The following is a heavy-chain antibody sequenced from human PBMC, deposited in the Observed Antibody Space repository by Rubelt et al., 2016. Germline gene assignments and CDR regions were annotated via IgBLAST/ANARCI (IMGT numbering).Heavy chain of an antibody. V-gene: IGHV3-7*01. CDR1: YG. Sequence: YGMHWVRQAPGKGLEWVANIKLDGSEKYYVDSVKGRFSISRDNAKNSLYLQMNSLRGEDTAVYYCARWPIDYWGQGTLVTVSS. J-gene: IGHJ4*02. CDR3: ARWPIDY. CDR2: IKLDGSEK.